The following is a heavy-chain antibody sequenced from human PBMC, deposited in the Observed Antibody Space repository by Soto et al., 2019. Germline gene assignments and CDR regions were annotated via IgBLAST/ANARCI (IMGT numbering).Heavy chain of an antibody. CDR3: AREGSSWYYYYYGMDV. J-gene: IGHJ6*02. CDR1: GFTVSSNY. Sequence: PGGSLRLSCAASGFTVSSNYMSWVRQAPGKGLEWVANIKQDGSEKYYVDSVKGRFTISRDNAKNSLYLQMNSLRAEDTAVYYCAREGSSWYYYYYGMDVWGQGTTVTVSS. V-gene: IGHV3-7*01. D-gene: IGHD6-13*01. CDR2: IKQDGSEK.